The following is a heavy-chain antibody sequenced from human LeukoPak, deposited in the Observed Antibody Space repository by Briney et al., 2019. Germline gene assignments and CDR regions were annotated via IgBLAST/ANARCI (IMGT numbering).Heavy chain of an antibody. J-gene: IGHJ5*02. CDR2: ISGSGADI. CDR3: ARTATGENWFDP. V-gene: IGHV3-11*01. CDR1: GFTFSNYY. Sequence: GGSLRLSCAASGFTFSNYYMSWIRQAPGKGLECVSYISGSGADISYVDSVKGRFTISRDNAKNSLYLQMNSLRAEDTAVYYCARTATGENWFDPWGQGTLVTVSS. D-gene: IGHD7-27*01.